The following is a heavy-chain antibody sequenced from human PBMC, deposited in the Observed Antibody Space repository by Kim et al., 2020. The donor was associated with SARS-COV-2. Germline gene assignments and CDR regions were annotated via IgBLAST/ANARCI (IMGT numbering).Heavy chain of an antibody. CDR1: GGSISSYY. J-gene: IGHJ6*03. Sequence: SETLSLTCTVSGGSISSYYWSWIRQPPGKGLEWIGYIYYSGSTNYNPSLKSRVTISVYTSKNQFSLKLSSVTAADTAVYYCARLLGRSIAVAVDYYYYMDVWGKGTTVTVSS. CDR2: IYYSGST. CDR3: ARLLGRSIAVAVDYYYYMDV. V-gene: IGHV4-59*08. D-gene: IGHD6-19*01.